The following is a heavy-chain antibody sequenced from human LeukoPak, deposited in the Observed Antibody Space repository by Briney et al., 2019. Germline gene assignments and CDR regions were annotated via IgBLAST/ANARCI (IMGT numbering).Heavy chain of an antibody. CDR3: AKEVTVTTDDDED. CDR2: ISYDGSNK. V-gene: IGHV3-30-3*01. CDR1: GFTFSSYA. J-gene: IGHJ4*02. Sequence: GRSLRLSCAASGFTFSSYAMHWVRQAPGKGLEWVAVISYDGSNKYYADSVKGRFTISRDNSKNTLYLQMNSLRAEDTAVYYCAKEVTVTTDDDEDWGQGTLVTVSS. D-gene: IGHD4-11*01.